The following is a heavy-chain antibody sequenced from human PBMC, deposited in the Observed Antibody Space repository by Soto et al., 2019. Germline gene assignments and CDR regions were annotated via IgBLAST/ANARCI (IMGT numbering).Heavy chain of an antibody. J-gene: IGHJ4*02. CDR3: TTHHKVAAAGVDY. CDR1: GFTFSNAW. Sequence: GGSLRLSCAASGFTFSNAWMNWVRQAPGKGLEWVGRIKSKTDGGTTDYAAPVKGRFTISRDDSKNTLYLQMNSLKTEDTAVYYCTTHHKVAAAGVDYWGQGTLVTVSS. V-gene: IGHV3-15*07. CDR2: IKSKTDGGTT. D-gene: IGHD6-13*01.